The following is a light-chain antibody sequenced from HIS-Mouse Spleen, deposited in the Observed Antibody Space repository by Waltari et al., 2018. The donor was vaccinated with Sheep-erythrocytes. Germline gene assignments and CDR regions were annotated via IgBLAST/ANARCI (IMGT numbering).Light chain of an antibody. J-gene: IGKJ1*01. V-gene: IGKV1-17*01. CDR2: AAS. CDR1: QGITHD. CDR3: LQHNSYPWT. Sequence: DIQITQSPSSLSASVGDRVTITCRASQGITHDLGWYQQKPGKAPKRRIYAASSLQSGVPSRFSGSGSGTEFTLTISSLQPEDFATYYCLQHNSYPWTFGQGTKVEIK.